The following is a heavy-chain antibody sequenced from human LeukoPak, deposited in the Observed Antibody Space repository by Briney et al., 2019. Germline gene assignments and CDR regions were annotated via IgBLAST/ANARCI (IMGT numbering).Heavy chain of an antibody. Sequence: SETLSLTCTVSGGSISSSSYYWGWIRQPPGKGPEWIGSIYYSGSTYYNPSLKSRVTISVDTSKNQFSLKVRSMTAADTAVYYCARVPGVYYDRLTGYGSGWFDPWGQGTLVTVSS. CDR3: ARVPGVYYDRLTGYGSGWFDP. CDR1: GGSISSSSYY. V-gene: IGHV4-39*07. CDR2: IYYSGST. J-gene: IGHJ5*02. D-gene: IGHD3-9*01.